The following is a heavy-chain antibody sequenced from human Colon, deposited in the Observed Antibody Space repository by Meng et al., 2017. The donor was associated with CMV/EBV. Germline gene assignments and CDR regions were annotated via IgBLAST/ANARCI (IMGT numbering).Heavy chain of an antibody. V-gene: IGHV1-2*02. CDR1: GYTFAGAY. D-gene: IGHD3-10*01. Sequence: ASVKVSCKASGYTFAGAYIHWVRQAPGQGLDWMGWINPNRGSTKYAQKFQGRVSMARDTSINTAYMELSNLRSDDTAVYYCAKCITDCLTRAFEMWGQGTMVTVSS. CDR3: AKCITDCLTRAFEM. J-gene: IGHJ3*02. CDR2: INPNRGST.